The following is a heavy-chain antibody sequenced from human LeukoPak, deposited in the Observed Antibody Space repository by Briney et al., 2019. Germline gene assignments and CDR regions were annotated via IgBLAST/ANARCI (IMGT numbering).Heavy chain of an antibody. CDR3: TTALGYYYDSSGYYSHFDY. CDR2: ITSKTDGGAT. CDR1: GFTFSNAW. J-gene: IGHJ4*02. D-gene: IGHD3-22*01. Sequence: GSLRPSSAASGFTFSNAWMSWVRQAPGKGLEWVGRITSKTDGGATDYAAPVKGRFTISRDDSKNTLYLQMNSLKIEDTALYYCTTALGYYYDSSGYYSHFDYWGQGTLVTVCS. V-gene: IGHV3-15*01.